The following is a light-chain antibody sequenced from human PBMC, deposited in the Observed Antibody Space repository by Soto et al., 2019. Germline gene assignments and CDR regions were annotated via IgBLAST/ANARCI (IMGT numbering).Light chain of an antibody. CDR2: DAS. CDR3: QKYNSAPLT. V-gene: IGKV1-27*01. J-gene: IGKJ4*01. CDR1: QAIRSS. Sequence: DIQRTQPQSSLSAPIGNRITTTSRASQAIRSSLAGYQQNPGEVPKLLFYDASTLQTGVPYRFSGSGDGTDFTLTISSLQPEDVATYACQKYNSAPLTFGGGTEVEIK.